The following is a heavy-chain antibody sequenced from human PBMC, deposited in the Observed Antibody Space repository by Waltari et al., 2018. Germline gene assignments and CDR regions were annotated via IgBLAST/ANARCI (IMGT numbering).Heavy chain of an antibody. J-gene: IGHJ2*01. V-gene: IGHV4-34*02. Sequence: QVQLQQWGAGLLKPSETLSLRCAVYGGSFSGYYRSWVRQPPGKGMAWSGESGDSGSTHYDPPLKSQVTISEDTSKNQFARKQSSVTSADTAVYYCARFNYGTGDWYFDLWGRGTLLTVSS. D-gene: IGHD3-10*01. CDR2: SGDSGST. CDR3: ARFNYGTGDWYFDL. CDR1: GGSFSGYY.